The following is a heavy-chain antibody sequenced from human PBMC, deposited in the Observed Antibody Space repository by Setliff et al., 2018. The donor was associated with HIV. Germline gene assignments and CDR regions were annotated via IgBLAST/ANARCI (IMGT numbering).Heavy chain of an antibody. D-gene: IGHD1-26*01. CDR2: INTETGNP. CDR1: GYTFTTYG. Sequence: EASVKVSCKASGYTFTTYGISWVRQAPGQGFEWRGWINTETGNPMYAQGFRGRFVFSLDTSVSTTYLQINSLKAEDTAMYYCARVGSYWSTFDYWGQGALVTVSS. V-gene: IGHV7-4-1*02. J-gene: IGHJ4*02. CDR3: ARVGSYWSTFDY.